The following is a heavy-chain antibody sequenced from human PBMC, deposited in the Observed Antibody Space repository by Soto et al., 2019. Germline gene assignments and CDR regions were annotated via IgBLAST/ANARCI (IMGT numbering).Heavy chain of an antibody. V-gene: IGHV4-34*01. CDR2: INHSGRT. D-gene: IGHD4-4*01. CDR3: ARDRHSHYAYFYYYYGMDF. Sequence: QVQLQQWGAGLLKPSETLSLTCAVYGGSFSGYYWSWIRQPPRKGLEWIGVINHSGRTNYNPSLTSPVTISVDTSKNQFSRELGSVTAADTAVYYCARDRHSHYAYFYYYYGMDFWGKGTTVTVSS. CDR1: GGSFSGYY. J-gene: IGHJ6*04.